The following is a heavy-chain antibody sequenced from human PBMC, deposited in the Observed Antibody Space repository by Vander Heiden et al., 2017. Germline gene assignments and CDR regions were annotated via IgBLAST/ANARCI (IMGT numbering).Heavy chain of an antibody. Sequence: QVQLVQSGPEAKKPGAAVNVSCKASGGTFSSYAISWVRQAPGQGLEWMGGIIPIFGTAHYAGKFQGRVTITADESTTTAYMELSSLRSEDTAVYYCASEGDALPAGAYWGQGTLVTVSS. CDR1: GGTFSSYA. D-gene: IGHD2-21*02. J-gene: IGHJ4*02. V-gene: IGHV1-69*01. CDR2: IIPIFGTA. CDR3: ASEGDALPAGAY.